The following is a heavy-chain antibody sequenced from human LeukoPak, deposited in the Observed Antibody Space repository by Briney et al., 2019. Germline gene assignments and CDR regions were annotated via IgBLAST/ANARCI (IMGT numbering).Heavy chain of an antibody. D-gene: IGHD3/OR15-3a*01. CDR1: GYTFTSYY. CDR2: INPSGGST. J-gene: IGHJ5*02. Sequence: ASVKASCKASGYTFTSYYMHWVRQAPGQGLEWMGIINPSGGSTSYAQKFQGRVTMTRDTSTSTVYMELSSLRSEDTAVYYCARVDSTNWFDPWGQGTLVTVSS. CDR3: ARVDSTNWFDP. V-gene: IGHV1-46*01.